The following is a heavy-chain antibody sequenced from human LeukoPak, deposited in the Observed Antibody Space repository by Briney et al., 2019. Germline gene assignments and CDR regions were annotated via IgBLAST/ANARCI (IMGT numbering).Heavy chain of an antibody. V-gene: IGHV3-9*01. CDR2: ISWNSGSI. J-gene: IGHJ4*02. D-gene: IGHD5-18*01. CDR1: GFTFDDYA. Sequence: SGRSLRLSCAASGFTFDDYAMHWVRQAPGKGLEWVSGISWNSGSIGYADSVKGRFTISRDNAKNSLYPQMNSLRAEDTALYYCAKANRYRGAMVRSTFDYWGQGTLVTVSS. CDR3: AKANRYRGAMVRSTFDY.